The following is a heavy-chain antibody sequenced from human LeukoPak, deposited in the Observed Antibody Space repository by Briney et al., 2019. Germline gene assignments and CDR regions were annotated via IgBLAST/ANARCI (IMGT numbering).Heavy chain of an antibody. J-gene: IGHJ4*02. CDR2: ISSSSSYI. CDR3: ASMVGGVIVFFDY. Sequence: GGSLRLSCAASGLTFSSYSMNWVRQAPGKGLERVSSISSSSSYIYYADSVKGRFTISRDNAKNSLYLQMNSLRAEDTAVYYCASMVGGVIVFFDYWGQGTLVTVST. V-gene: IGHV3-21*06. D-gene: IGHD3-16*02. CDR1: GLTFSSYS.